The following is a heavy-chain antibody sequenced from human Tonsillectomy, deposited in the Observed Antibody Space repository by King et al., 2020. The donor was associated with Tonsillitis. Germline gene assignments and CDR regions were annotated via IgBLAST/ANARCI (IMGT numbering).Heavy chain of an antibody. CDR3: ARDSSGWGPGFDY. CDR2: ISRSSSYL. D-gene: IGHD6-19*01. Sequence: VQLVESGGGLVKPGGSLRLSCAASGFTFSSYSMNWVRQAPGKGLEWVSSISRSSSYLYFADSVKGRFTISRDNAKNSLYLQMNSLRAEDTAVYYCARDSSGWGPGFDYWGQGTLVTVSS. J-gene: IGHJ4*02. V-gene: IGHV3-21*01. CDR1: GFTFSSYS.